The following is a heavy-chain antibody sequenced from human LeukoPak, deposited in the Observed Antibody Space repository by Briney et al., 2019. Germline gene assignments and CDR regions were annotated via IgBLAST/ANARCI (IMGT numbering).Heavy chain of an antibody. CDR1: GYTFTSYY. J-gene: IGHJ3*01. D-gene: IGHD5-12*01. CDR2: INPSGGST. Sequence: ASVKVSCKASGYTFTSYYMHWVRQAPGQGLEWMGIINPSGGSTSYAQKFQGRVTMTRDTSTSTVYMELSSLRSDDTAVYYCARAQVDIVAVIPFDVWGQGTMVTVSS. V-gene: IGHV1-46*01. CDR3: ARAQVDIVAVIPFDV.